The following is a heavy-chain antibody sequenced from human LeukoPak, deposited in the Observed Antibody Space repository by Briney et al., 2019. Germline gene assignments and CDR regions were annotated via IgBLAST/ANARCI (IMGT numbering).Heavy chain of an antibody. Sequence: PGGSLRLSCAASGFTFSSYSMNWVRRAPGKGLEWVSGITWNSGSSGYADSVKGRFTISRDNAKSSLYLQMNSLRADDMALYYCAKASEYNYGLDYWGQGTLVTVSS. V-gene: IGHV3-9*03. CDR1: GFTFSSYS. J-gene: IGHJ4*02. D-gene: IGHD5-18*01. CDR3: AKASEYNYGLDY. CDR2: ITWNSGSS.